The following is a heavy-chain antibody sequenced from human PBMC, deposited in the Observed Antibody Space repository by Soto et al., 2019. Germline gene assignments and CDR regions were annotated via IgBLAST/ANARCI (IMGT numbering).Heavy chain of an antibody. CDR2: VGCTGKTI. CDR1: GFTFSAYT. D-gene: IGHD1-20*01. CDR3: ARGYFAINSFDS. J-gene: IGHJ5*01. Sequence: PGGSLRLSCAASGFTFSAYTMLWVRQAPGKGLEWVSAVGCTGKTIYHADSVNGRVTISRDNSTNTLYLQMNSLRTEDTAVYFCARGYFAINSFDSWGQGTLVTVSS. V-gene: IGHV3-23*01.